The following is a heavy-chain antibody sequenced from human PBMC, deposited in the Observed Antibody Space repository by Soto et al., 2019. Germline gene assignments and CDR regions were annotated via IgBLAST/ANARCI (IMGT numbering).Heavy chain of an antibody. CDR1: GYTFTGYF. CDR2: IDPNSGVT. Sequence: GASVKVSCKASGYTFTGYFMHWVRQAPGQGLEWMGYIDPNSGVTKYAQKFQGRVTLTRDTSINTAYMEMTRLTSDDTAVYCARGGGTILAPLPWGQGTLVTVSS. CDR3: RGGGTILAPLP. D-gene: IGHD3-3*01. V-gene: IGHV1-2*02. J-gene: IGHJ5*02.